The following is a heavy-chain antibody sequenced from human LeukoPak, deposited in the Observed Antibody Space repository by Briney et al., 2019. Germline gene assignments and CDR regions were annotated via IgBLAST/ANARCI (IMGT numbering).Heavy chain of an antibody. D-gene: IGHD2-15*01. CDR2: IYTSEST. CDR3: ARASDSCSGGSCYPDAFDI. J-gene: IGHJ3*02. V-gene: IGHV4-4*07. CDR1: GGSLSSYY. Sequence: SETLSLTCTVSGGSLSSYYWSWIRQPAGKGLEWIGRIYTSESTNYNPSLKSRVTMSVDASKNQFSLKLTSVTAADTAVYYCARASDSCSGGSCYPDAFDIWGQGTMVTVSS.